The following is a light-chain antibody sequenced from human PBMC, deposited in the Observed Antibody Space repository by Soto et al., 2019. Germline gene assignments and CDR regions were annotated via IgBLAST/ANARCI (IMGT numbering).Light chain of an antibody. J-gene: IGKJ4*01. CDR3: QQYNNWPRGT. CDR1: QSVSNN. CDR2: GAS. V-gene: IGKV3-15*01. Sequence: EIVMTQSPATLSVSPGERATLSCRASQSVSNNLAWYQQKPGQAPRLLIYGASTRATGLPARFSCSGSGTEFTLNISSLQSEDFAVYYCQQYNNWPRGTFGGGTKVEIK.